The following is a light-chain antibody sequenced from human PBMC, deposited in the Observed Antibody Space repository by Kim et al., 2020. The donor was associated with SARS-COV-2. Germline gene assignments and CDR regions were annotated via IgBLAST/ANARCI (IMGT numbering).Light chain of an antibody. CDR2: DVS. CDR1: SSDVGGYNY. J-gene: IGLJ1*01. Sequence: QSALTQPASVSGSPGQSITISCTGTSSDVGGYNYVSWYQQHPGKAPKLMIYDVSKRPSGVSNRFSGSKSGNTASLTISGLQAEDEAGYYCSSYTSSNTYVFGTGTKVTVL. CDR3: SSYTSSNTYV. V-gene: IGLV2-14*01.